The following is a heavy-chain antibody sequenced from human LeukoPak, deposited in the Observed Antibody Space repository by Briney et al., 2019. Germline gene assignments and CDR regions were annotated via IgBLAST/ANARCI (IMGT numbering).Heavy chain of an antibody. Sequence: QPGGSLRLSCAASGFTFSSYGMHWVRQAPGKGLECVAVISYGGSNKYYADSVKGRFTISRDNSKNTLYLQMNSLRAEDTAVYYRAKALIGYCSGGSCLDLDYWGQGTLVTVSS. CDR1: GFTFSSYG. CDR2: ISYGGSNK. V-gene: IGHV3-30*18. CDR3: AKALIGYCSGGSCLDLDY. J-gene: IGHJ4*02. D-gene: IGHD2-15*01.